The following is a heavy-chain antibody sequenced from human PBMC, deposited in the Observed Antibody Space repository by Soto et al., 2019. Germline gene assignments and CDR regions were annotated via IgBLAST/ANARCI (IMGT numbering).Heavy chain of an antibody. CDR2: IIPIFGTA. CDR3: ARGGPYSSGWFIFDY. V-gene: IGHV1-69*13. D-gene: IGHD6-19*01. Sequence: ASVKVSCKASGGTFSRYAISWVRQAPGQGLEWMGGIIPIFGTANYAQKFQGRVTITADESTSTAYMELSSLRSEDTAVYYCARGGPYSSGWFIFDYWGQGTLVTVSS. CDR1: GGTFSRYA. J-gene: IGHJ4*02.